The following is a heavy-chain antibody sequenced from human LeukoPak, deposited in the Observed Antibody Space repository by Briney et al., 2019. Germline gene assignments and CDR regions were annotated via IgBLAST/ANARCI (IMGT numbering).Heavy chain of an antibody. J-gene: IGHJ4*02. D-gene: IGHD3-22*01. V-gene: IGHV1-2*02. CDR2: INPNSGGT. CDR1: GYTFTSYG. Sequence: ASVKVSCKASGYTFTSYGISWVRQAPGQGLEWMGWINPNSGGTNYAQKFQGRVTMTRDTSISTAYMELSRLRSDDTAVYYCAREGDSSGYYYVFFDYWGQGTLVTVSS. CDR3: AREGDSSGYYYVFFDY.